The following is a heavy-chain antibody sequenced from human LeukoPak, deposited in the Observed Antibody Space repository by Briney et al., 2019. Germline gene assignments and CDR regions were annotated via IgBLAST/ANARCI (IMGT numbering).Heavy chain of an antibody. V-gene: IGHV3-21*01. CDR1: GFTFSSYS. CDR2: ISSSSSYI. Sequence: GGSLRLSCAASGFTFSSYSMNWVRQAPGKGLEWVSSISSSSSYIYYADSVKGRFTISRDNAKNSLYLQMNSLRAEDTAVYYCARLPYYDSSSTTFDYWGQGTLVTVSS. J-gene: IGHJ4*02. CDR3: ARLPYYDSSSTTFDY. D-gene: IGHD3-22*01.